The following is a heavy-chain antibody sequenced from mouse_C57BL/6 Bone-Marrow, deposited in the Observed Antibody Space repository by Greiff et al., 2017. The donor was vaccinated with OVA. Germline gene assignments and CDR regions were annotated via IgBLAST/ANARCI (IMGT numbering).Heavy chain of an antibody. CDR1: GYSFTGYY. CDR2: INPSTGGT. V-gene: IGHV1-42*01. D-gene: IGHD2-4*01. J-gene: IGHJ3*01. CDR3: ARPIYYDYRGFAY. Sequence: EVQLQQSGPELVKPGASVKISCKASGYSFTGYYMNWVKQSPEKSLEWIGEINPSTGGTTYNQKFKAKATLTVDKSSSTAYMQLKSLTSEDSAVYYCARPIYYDYRGFAYWGQGTLVTVSA.